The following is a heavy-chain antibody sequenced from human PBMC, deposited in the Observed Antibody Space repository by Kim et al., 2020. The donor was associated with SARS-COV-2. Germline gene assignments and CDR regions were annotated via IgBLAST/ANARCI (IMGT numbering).Heavy chain of an antibody. J-gene: IGHJ2*01. Sequence: SETLSLTCTVSGGSISSYYWSWIRQPPGKGLEWIGYIYYSGSTNYNPSLKSRVTISVDTSKNQFSLKLSSVTAADTAVYYCARDLHRITMVRGVIWYFDLWGRGTLVTVSS. CDR2: IYYSGST. CDR1: GGSISSYY. V-gene: IGHV4-59*01. D-gene: IGHD3-10*01. CDR3: ARDLHRITMVRGVIWYFDL.